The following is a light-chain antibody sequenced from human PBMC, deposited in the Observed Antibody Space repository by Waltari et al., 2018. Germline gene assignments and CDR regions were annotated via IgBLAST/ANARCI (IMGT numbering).Light chain of an antibody. J-gene: IGKJ1*01. V-gene: IGKV3-20*01. CDR2: GAS. Sequence: EIVLTQSPGTLSLSPGERATLSCRASQTIRSNYLAWYQQKPGQAPRLLVYGASSRATGIPDRFSGSGSETDFTLTISRLEPEDFAVYFCHQYGSSPQTFGQGTKVEIK. CDR3: HQYGSSPQT. CDR1: QTIRSNY.